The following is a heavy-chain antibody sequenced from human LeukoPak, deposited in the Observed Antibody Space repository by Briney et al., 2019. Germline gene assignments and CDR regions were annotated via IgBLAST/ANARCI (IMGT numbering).Heavy chain of an antibody. D-gene: IGHD6-19*01. V-gene: IGHV1-8*01. J-gene: IGHJ4*02. Sequence: ASAKVSCKASGYTFTNYDINWVRQATGQGLEWMGWTNPSSGNTGYAQKFQGRVTMTRDTSISTAYMELSSLRSEDTAVYYCATYGYTSGWFSNYWGQGTLVIVSS. CDR1: GYTFTNYD. CDR3: ATYGYTSGWFSNY. CDR2: TNPSSGNT.